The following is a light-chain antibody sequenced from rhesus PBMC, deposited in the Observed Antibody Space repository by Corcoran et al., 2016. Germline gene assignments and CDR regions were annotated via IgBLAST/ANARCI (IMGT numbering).Light chain of an antibody. J-gene: IGKJ3*01. CDR1: QGISSY. CDR3: QQYNTLPFT. Sequence: DIQMTQSPSSVSASVGDRVTITCRVSQGISSYLAWYQQKPGKAPKLLIFYVTTLQSGVPSRFSVGGSGTEFTLTISRLQPEDFAAYYCQQYNTLPFTFGPGTRLDIK. CDR2: YVT. V-gene: IGKV1-25*01.